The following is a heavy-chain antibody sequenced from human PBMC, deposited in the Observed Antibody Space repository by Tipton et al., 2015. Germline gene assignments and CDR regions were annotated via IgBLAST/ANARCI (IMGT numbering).Heavy chain of an antibody. Sequence: SLRLSCAASGFTFTSYAMTWVRQAPGKGLEWVSSISISGGSKHYADSVKGRFTVSRDNSGNTLYLQMNSLRAEDTASYYCAKGEGYYDFWGGLVWGQGTTVTVSS. V-gene: IGHV3-23*01. CDR1: GFTFTSYA. CDR2: ISISGGSK. CDR3: AKGEGYYDFWGGLV. D-gene: IGHD3-3*01. J-gene: IGHJ6*02.